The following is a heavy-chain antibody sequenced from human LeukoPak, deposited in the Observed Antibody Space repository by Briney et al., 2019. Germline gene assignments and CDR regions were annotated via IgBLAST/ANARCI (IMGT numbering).Heavy chain of an antibody. D-gene: IGHD3-22*01. CDR3: AKASFASSGYYYSVSDYYYGMDV. V-gene: IGHV3-30*18. Sequence: GGSLRLSCAASGFTFSDYGMHWVRQAPGKGLEWVAVISYDGSNKYYADSVKGRFTISRDNSKNTLYLQMNSLRAEDTAVYYCAKASFASSGYYYSVSDYYYGMDVWGQGTTVTVSS. J-gene: IGHJ6*02. CDR2: ISYDGSNK. CDR1: GFTFSDYG.